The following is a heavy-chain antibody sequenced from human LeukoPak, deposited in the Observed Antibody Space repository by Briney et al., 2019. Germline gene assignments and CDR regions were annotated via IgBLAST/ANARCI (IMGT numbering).Heavy chain of an antibody. Sequence: SETLSLTCTVSGGSISSYYWSWIRQPAGKGLEWIGRIYTSGSTNYNPSLKSRVTMSVDTSENQFSLKLSSVTAADTAVYYCAREVRFLEWLPIYYMDVWGKGTTVTVSS. V-gene: IGHV4-4*07. D-gene: IGHD3-3*01. CDR3: AREVRFLEWLPIYYMDV. CDR1: GGSISSYY. J-gene: IGHJ6*03. CDR2: IYTSGST.